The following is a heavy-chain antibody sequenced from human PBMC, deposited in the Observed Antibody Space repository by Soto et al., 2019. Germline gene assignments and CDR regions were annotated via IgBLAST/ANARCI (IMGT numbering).Heavy chain of an antibody. CDR3: ARHFPPLHSGRHYFDL. V-gene: IGHV4-59*08. J-gene: IGHJ4*02. CDR2: IYYSGST. Sequence: QVQLQESGPGLVKPSETLSLTCTVSNDSISPYYWSWIRQPPGKGLEWIGFIYYSGSTTYNPSLKSRVTLSVATSKNQFSLKLTSVTAADTAIYYCARHFPPLHSGRHYFDLWGQGTLVTVSS. D-gene: IGHD3-10*01. CDR1: NDSISPYY.